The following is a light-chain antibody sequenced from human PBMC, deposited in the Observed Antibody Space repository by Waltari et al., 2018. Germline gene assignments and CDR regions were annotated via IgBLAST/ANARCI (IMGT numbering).Light chain of an antibody. V-gene: IGLV2-11*01. CDR1: SGDVGDYNY. J-gene: IGLJ2*01. Sequence: QSALTQPRSVSGSPGQSVTISCTGTSGDVGDYNYVSWYQEQPGKAPRLTIYDVSERPSGVPDRCSASKSGNTASLTISGLQAEDEGSYHCCSRAGSSVVFGGGTKLTVL. CDR2: DVS. CDR3: CSRAGSSVV.